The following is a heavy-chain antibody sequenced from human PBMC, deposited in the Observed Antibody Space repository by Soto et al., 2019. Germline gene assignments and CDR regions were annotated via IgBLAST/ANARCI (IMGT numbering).Heavy chain of an antibody. Sequence: QLQLQESGPGLVKPSETLSLTCTVSGGSISSSSYYWGWIRQPPGKGLEWIGSIYYSGSTYYNPSLKSRVTISVDTSKNQFSLKLSSVTAADTAVYYCARQERYSSSWVAGGGFDPWGQGTLVTVSS. CDR3: ARQERYSSSWVAGGGFDP. CDR1: GGSISSSSYY. V-gene: IGHV4-39*01. J-gene: IGHJ5*02. CDR2: IYYSGST. D-gene: IGHD6-13*01.